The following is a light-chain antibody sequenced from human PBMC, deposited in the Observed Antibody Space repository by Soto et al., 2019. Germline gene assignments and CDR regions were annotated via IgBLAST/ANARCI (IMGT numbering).Light chain of an antibody. CDR3: QSYDSSLSGYV. V-gene: IGLV1-40*01. CDR1: SSNIGAGYD. J-gene: IGLJ1*01. CDR2: GNS. Sequence: QSVLPQPPSVSGAPGQRVTISCTGSSSNIGAGYDVPWYPQLPGTAPKLLIYGNSNRPSGVPDRFSGSKSGTSASLAITGLQAEDEADYYCQSYDSSLSGYVFGTGTKVTVL.